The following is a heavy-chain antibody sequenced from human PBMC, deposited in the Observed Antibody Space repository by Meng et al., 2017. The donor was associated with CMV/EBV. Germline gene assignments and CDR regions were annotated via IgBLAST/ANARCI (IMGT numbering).Heavy chain of an antibody. Sequence: GSLRLSCTVSGGSVSSGSYYWSWIRQPPGKGLEWIGYIYYSGSTNYNPSLKSRVTISVDTSKNQFSLKLSSVTAADTAVYYCARAAGSSWYRDYYYGMDVWGQGTTVTVSS. D-gene: IGHD6-13*01. J-gene: IGHJ6*02. CDR1: GGSVSSGSYY. CDR2: IYYSGST. CDR3: ARAAGSSWYRDYYYGMDV. V-gene: IGHV4-61*01.